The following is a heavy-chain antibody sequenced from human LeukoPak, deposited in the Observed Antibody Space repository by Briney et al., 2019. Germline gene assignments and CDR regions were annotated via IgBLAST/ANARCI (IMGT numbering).Heavy chain of an antibody. CDR1: GDTFTSYD. Sequence: ASGKVSCKASGDTFTSYDINWVRQATGQGLEWMGWMNPNSGNTGYAQKFQGRVTMTRNTSISTAYMELSSLRSEDTAVYYCARAGTIAARGGIDYWAQGTLVTVSS. D-gene: IGHD6-6*01. J-gene: IGHJ4*02. CDR2: MNPNSGNT. V-gene: IGHV1-8*01. CDR3: ARAGTIAARGGIDY.